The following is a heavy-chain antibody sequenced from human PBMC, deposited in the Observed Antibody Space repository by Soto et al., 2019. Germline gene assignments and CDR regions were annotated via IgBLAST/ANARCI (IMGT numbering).Heavy chain of an antibody. CDR2: VYHTGRT. V-gene: IGHV4-61*01. J-gene: IGHJ4*02. D-gene: IGHD3-3*01. CDR3: ARDFAYFDS. CDR1: GGSFKSGSYS. Sequence: LSLTCTVSGGSFKSGSYSWSWIPQPPGKGLEWIGYVYHTGRTSYNPSLKSRVSISMDTSKNQFSLNLDSVTAADTAVYFCARDFAYFDSWGQGTLVTVSS.